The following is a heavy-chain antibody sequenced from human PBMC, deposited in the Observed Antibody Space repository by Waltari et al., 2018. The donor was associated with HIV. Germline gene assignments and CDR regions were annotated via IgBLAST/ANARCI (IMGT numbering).Heavy chain of an antibody. J-gene: IGHJ6*02. Sequence: EVQLVQSGAEVNKPGESLKISCKGSGYSFTSYWIGWVRQMPGKGLEWMGISDPGDSGTRYSPSFQGQGTISADKSISTAYLQWSSRKASDTAMYDCARRCRYCSGGSYGMDGWGQGTTVTVSS. CDR1: GYSFTSYW. CDR3: ARRCRYCSGGSYGMDG. V-gene: IGHV5-51*03. D-gene: IGHD2-15*01. CDR2: SDPGDSGT.